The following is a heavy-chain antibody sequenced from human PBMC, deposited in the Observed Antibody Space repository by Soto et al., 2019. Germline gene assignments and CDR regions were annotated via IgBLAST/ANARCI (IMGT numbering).Heavy chain of an antibody. CDR3: ATLPLYGSGFDC. J-gene: IGHJ4*02. Sequence: EVQLVESGGGLVQPGRSLRLSCAASGFTFDDYAIHWVRQAPGRGLEWVAGISWNGASIGYADSVKGRFTSSRDNAKNSLHLQMNSLRSEDTALYYCATLPLYGSGFDCWGQGTLVTVSS. V-gene: IGHV3-9*01. D-gene: IGHD3-10*01. CDR2: ISWNGASI. CDR1: GFTFDDYA.